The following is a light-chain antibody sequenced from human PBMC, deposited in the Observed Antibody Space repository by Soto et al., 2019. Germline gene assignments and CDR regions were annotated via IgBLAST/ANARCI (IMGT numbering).Light chain of an antibody. CDR1: SASIANNY. CDR3: QSYDGNDVV. CDR2: EDN. V-gene: IGLV6-57*02. Sequence: NFMLTQPHSMSESPGKTVTISCTGSSASIANNYVQWYQQRPGSAPTTVIYEDNQRPSGVPDRFSGSIDSSSNSASLTISGLRTEDEADYYCQSYDGNDVVFGGGTKLTVL. J-gene: IGLJ2*01.